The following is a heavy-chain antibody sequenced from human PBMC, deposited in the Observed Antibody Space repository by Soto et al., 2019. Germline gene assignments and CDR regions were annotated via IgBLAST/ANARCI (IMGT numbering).Heavy chain of an antibody. D-gene: IGHD6-13*01. CDR1: GFTFSSYG. CDR2: IWYDGSNK. CDR3: ARPQPLGSNDAFDI. V-gene: IGHV3-33*01. Sequence: QVQLVESGGGVVQPGRSLRLSCAASGFTFSSYGMHWVRQAPGKGLEWVAVIWYDGSNKYYADSVKGRFTISRDNSKNTLYLQMNSLRAEDTAVYYCARPQPLGSNDAFDIWGQGTMVTVSS. J-gene: IGHJ3*02.